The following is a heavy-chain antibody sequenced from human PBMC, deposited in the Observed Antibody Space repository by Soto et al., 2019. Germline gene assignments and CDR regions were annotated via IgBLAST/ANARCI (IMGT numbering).Heavy chain of an antibody. CDR3: ASERKDFDY. V-gene: IGHV4-34*01. CDR2: INHSGST. CDR1: GGSFSGYY. J-gene: IGHJ4*02. Sequence: QVRLQQWGAGLLKPSETLSLTCAVYGGSFSGYYWSWIRQPPGKGLELIGEINHSGSTNYNPSLKSRVTISVDTSKNQVSLKLSSVTAADTAVYYCASERKDFDYLGQGTLVTVAS.